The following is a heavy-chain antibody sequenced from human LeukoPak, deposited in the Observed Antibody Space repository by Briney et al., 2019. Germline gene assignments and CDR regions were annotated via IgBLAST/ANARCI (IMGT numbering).Heavy chain of an antibody. Sequence: GGSLRLSCAASGFTFSNYGMHWVRQSPGKGLEWVAFIRHDGSNKYYVDSVKGRFTISRDNAKNTLYLQMNSLRAEDTAVYYCARVTAVAGTSVGADAWGQGILVTVS. J-gene: IGHJ4*02. CDR3: ARVTAVAGTSVGADA. CDR1: GFTFSNYG. CDR2: IRHDGSNK. D-gene: IGHD6-19*01. V-gene: IGHV3-30*02.